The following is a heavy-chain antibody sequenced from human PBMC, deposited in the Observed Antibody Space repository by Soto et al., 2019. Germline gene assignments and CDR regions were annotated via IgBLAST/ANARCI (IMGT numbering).Heavy chain of an antibody. CDR1: GFTFDDYA. CDR2: ISWDGGST. V-gene: IGHV3-43D*03. D-gene: IGHD3-22*01. J-gene: IGHJ4*02. Sequence: GGSLRLSCAASGFTFDDYAMHWVRQAPRKGLEWVSLISWDGGSTYYADSVKGRFTISRDNSKNSLYLQMNSLRAEDTALYYCAKATYYYDSSGYYPLYYFDYWGQGTLVTVSS. CDR3: AKATYYYDSSGYYPLYYFDY.